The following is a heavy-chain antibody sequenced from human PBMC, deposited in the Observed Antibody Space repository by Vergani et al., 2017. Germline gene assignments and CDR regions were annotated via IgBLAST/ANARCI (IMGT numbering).Heavy chain of an antibody. J-gene: IGHJ4*02. CDR1: GFTFSNAW. D-gene: IGHD3-9*01. CDR2: IKSKTDGGTT. Sequence: EVQLVESGGGLVKPGGSLRLSCAASGFTFSNAWMSWVRQAPGKGLEWVGRIKSKTDGGTTKYAAPEKVRFTISRDDSKTTLYLQMNSLKTEDTAVYYCTTPTKWELRYYFDYWGRGTLVTVSS. CDR3: TTPTKWELRYYFDY. V-gene: IGHV3-15*01.